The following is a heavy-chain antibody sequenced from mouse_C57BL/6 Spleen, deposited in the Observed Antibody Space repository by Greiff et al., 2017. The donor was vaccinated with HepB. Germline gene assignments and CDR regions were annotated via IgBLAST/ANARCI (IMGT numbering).Heavy chain of an antibody. CDR1: GYAFSSYW. Sequence: VQLVESGAELVKPGASVKISCKASGYAFSSYWMNWVKQRPGKGLEWIGQIYPGDGDTNYNGKFKGKATLTADKSSSTAYMQLSSLTSEDSAVYFCARTNYGSRDWFAYWGQGTLVTVSA. J-gene: IGHJ3*01. CDR3: ARTNYGSRDWFAY. D-gene: IGHD1-1*01. CDR2: IYPGDGDT. V-gene: IGHV1-80*01.